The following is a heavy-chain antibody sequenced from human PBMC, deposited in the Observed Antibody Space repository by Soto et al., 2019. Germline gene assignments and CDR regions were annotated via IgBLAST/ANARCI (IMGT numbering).Heavy chain of an antibody. CDR3: ARGAGYSGYEDYFDY. CDR1: GFSFDDHA. D-gene: IGHD5-12*01. Sequence: GGSLRLSCAASGFSFDDHAMSWVRQAPGRGLEWLSGMNWNGASTGYADSVRGRFTISRDNAKNSLYLQMKSLRAEDTALYYCARGAGYSGYEDYFDYWGQGTLVTVSS. CDR2: MNWNGAST. J-gene: IGHJ4*02. V-gene: IGHV3-20*04.